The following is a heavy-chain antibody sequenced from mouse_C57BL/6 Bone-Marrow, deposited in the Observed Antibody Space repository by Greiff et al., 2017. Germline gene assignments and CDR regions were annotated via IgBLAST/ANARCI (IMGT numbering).Heavy chain of an antibody. CDR3: TTGTTVVANWYFDV. J-gene: IGHJ1*03. CDR1: GFNIKDDY. V-gene: IGHV14-4*01. D-gene: IGHD1-1*01. Sequence: EVQLQQSGAELVRPGASVKLSCTASGFNIKDDYMHWVKQRPEQGLEWIGWIDPENGDTEYASKFQGKATITADTSSNTAYLQRSSLTSEDTADYYCTTGTTVVANWYFDVWGTGTTVTVSS. CDR2: IDPENGDT.